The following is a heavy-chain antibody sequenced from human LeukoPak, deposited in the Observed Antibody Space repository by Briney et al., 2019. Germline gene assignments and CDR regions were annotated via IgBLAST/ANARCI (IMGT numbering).Heavy chain of an antibody. J-gene: IGHJ4*02. CDR1: GFTFSHSA. CDR3: AKAGAVVVVAAKYFDY. V-gene: IGHV3-23*01. CDR2: ISGGDIST. D-gene: IGHD2-15*01. Sequence: GGSLRLSCAASGFTFSHSAMSWVRQAPGKGLEWVSNISGGDISTYYADSVKGRFTISRDNSKNTLYLQMNSLRAEDTAVYYCAKAGAVVVVAAKYFDYWGQGTLVTVSS.